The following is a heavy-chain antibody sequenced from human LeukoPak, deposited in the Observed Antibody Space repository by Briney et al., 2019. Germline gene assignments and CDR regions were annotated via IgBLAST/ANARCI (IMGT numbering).Heavy chain of an antibody. CDR1: GASITSNNW. CDR3: ARASGWDC. V-gene: IGHV4-4*02. D-gene: IGHD6-19*01. CDR2: IYHSGST. Sequence: PSGTLSLTCAVSGASITSNNWWWSWVRQPPGKGLEWIGEIYHSGSTNYNPSLKSRVTMSVDKSKNQFSLKLSSVTAADTAVYYCARASGWDCWGQGTLVTVSS. J-gene: IGHJ4*02.